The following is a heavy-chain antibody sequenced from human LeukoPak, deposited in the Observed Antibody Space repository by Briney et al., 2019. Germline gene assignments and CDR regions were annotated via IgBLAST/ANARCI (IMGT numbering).Heavy chain of an antibody. Sequence: GGSLKLSCVASVFTFSGSAMHWVRQASGKGLEWVARIRSKAGSYATEYAASVKGRFTISREDSKNTAYLQMNSLKTEDTAVYYCTGVTTGTTLNYWGQGTLVTVSS. D-gene: IGHD4-17*01. V-gene: IGHV3-73*01. CDR1: VFTFSGSA. CDR3: TGVTTGTTLNY. J-gene: IGHJ4*02. CDR2: IRSKAGSYAT.